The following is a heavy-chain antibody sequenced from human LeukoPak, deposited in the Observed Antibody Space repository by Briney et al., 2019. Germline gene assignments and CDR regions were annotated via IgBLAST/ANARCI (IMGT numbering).Heavy chain of an antibody. J-gene: IGHJ4*02. Sequence: PGGSLRLSCSSSGFTFNKYWMTWVRQAPGKGLEWVANIKEDGNEKYFVDSVRGRFTISRDNAKNSLYLQMDSLRVDDTAVYCARGRIYFDSWGQGTLVTVS. CDR2: IKEDGNEK. CDR3: ARGRIYFDS. CDR1: GFTFNKYW. V-gene: IGHV3-7*01.